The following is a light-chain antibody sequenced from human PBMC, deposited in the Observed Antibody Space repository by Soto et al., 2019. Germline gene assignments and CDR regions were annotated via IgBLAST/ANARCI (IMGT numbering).Light chain of an antibody. CDR2: GAS. CDR1: HSIRHY. V-gene: IGKV1-5*01. CDR3: QHHNSYSQT. Sequence: DIQMTQSPPTLSASVGDRVTITCRASHSIRHYLAWYQQMPGKAPKLLIYGASTLQSGVPSRFSGSGSGTEFTLTISSLQPDDFGTYFCQHHNSYSQTFGQGTKV. J-gene: IGKJ1*01.